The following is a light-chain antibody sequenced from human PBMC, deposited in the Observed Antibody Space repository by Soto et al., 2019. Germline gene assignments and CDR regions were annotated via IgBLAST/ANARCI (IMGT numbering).Light chain of an antibody. CDR2: GAS. CDR3: HQCDSSPWT. V-gene: IGKV3-20*01. J-gene: IGKJ1*01. Sequence: EIVLTQSPGTLSLSPGERATLSCRASQSLSSNYLAWYQQKPGQAPRLLMYGASNRATGIPDRFSGSGSGTDFTLTISRLEPEDFAVFYCHQCDSSPWTFGQGTKVEIK. CDR1: QSLSSNY.